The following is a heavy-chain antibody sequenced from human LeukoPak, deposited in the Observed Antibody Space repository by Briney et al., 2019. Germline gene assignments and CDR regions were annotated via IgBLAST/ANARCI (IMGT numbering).Heavy chain of an antibody. Sequence: SETLSLTCTVSAGSISSYYWTWIRQPPGKGLEWIGYIYYSGSTNYNPSLKSRVAISLDTSKNQFSLKLSSVTAADTAVYYCARSQNYYGSGDYWSQGTLVTVSS. D-gene: IGHD3-10*01. V-gene: IGHV4-59*01. CDR1: AGSISSYY. J-gene: IGHJ4*02. CDR3: ARSQNYYGSGDY. CDR2: IYYSGST.